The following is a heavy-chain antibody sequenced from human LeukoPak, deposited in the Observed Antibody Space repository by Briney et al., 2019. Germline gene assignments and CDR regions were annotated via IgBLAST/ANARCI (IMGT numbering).Heavy chain of an antibody. V-gene: IGHV3-64D*09. Sequence: GGSLRLSCSASGFTLSSYAMHWVRQAPGKGLEYVSATSSSGGSTYYADSVKGRFTSSRDNSKNTLYLQMSSLRAEDTAVYYCVKDLRRGAGSFGYWGQGTLVTVSS. D-gene: IGHD1-26*01. J-gene: IGHJ4*02. CDR2: TSSSGGST. CDR3: VKDLRRGAGSFGY. CDR1: GFTLSSYA.